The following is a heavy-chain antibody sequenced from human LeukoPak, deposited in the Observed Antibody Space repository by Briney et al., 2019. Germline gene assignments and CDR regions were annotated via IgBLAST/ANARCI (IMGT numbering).Heavy chain of an antibody. CDR2: ISAYNGNT. CDR1: GYTFTSYG. Sequence: GASVKVSCKASGYTFTSYGISWVRQAPGQGLEWMGWISAYNGNTNYAQKLQGRVTITTDTSTSTAYMELRSLRSDDTVVYYCARRIGYYYDSSGPRLDYFDYWGQGTLVTVSS. V-gene: IGHV1-18*01. D-gene: IGHD3-22*01. J-gene: IGHJ4*02. CDR3: ARRIGYYYDSSGPRLDYFDY.